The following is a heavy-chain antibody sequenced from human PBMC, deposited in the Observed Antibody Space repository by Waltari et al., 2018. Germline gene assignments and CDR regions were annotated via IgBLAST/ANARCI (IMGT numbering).Heavy chain of an antibody. CDR1: GFAFNNYW. D-gene: IGHD3-3*01. J-gene: IGHJ4*02. Sequence: EERLVESGGGLVQPGGALRLSCAASGFAFNNYWMSWIRQAPGKGLEWVATIKQDGGEKWYVDTVKGRFTNCKDNATKSMSLQMNSLRTDDTSLYYSARHQPSHHDFWGGYSLWGQRTLVAVSS. V-gene: IGHV3-7*01. CDR2: IKQDGGEK. CDR3: ARHQPSHHDFWGGYSL.